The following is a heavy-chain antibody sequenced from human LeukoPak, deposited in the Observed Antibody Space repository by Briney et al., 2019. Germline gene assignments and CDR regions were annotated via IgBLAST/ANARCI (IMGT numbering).Heavy chain of an antibody. Sequence: GGSLRLSCAASGFTFSSYSMNWVRQAPGKGLEWVSYISSSSSTIYYADSMKGRFTISRDNAKNSLYLQMNSLRAEDTAVYYCARDPGYCSGGSCQYYYYYYMDVWGKGTTVTVSS. D-gene: IGHD2-15*01. CDR1: GFTFSSYS. V-gene: IGHV3-48*04. CDR2: ISSSSSTI. J-gene: IGHJ6*03. CDR3: ARDPGYCSGGSCQYYYYYYMDV.